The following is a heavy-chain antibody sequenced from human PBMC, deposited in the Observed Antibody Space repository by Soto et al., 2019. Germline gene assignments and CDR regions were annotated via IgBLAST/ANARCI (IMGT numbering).Heavy chain of an antibody. CDR3: ARHGLGSGSYFDFDY. V-gene: IGHV5-51*01. J-gene: IGHJ4*02. CDR2: IYPGDSDT. CDR1: GHSFTNYW. D-gene: IGHD1-26*01. Sequence: GESLKISCKGSGHSFTNYWIGWVRQMPGKGLEWMGIIYPGDSDTRYSPSFQGQVTISADKSINTAYLQWGSLKASDTAMYYCARHGLGSGSYFDFDYWGQGTLVTVSS.